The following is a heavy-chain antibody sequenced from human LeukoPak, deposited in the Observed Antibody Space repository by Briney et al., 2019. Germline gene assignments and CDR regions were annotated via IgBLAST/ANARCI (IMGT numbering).Heavy chain of an antibody. D-gene: IGHD3-22*01. J-gene: IGHJ5*02. V-gene: IGHV4-30-4*01. CDR1: SGDXY. CDR2: MYYSGST. Sequence: SGDXYXSWIRQPPGKGLEWIAYMYYSGSTYYNPSLKSRVTMSADTSKNQLSLKLSSVTAADTAVYYCARPYYYDSRIDPWGQGILVTVSS. CDR3: ARPYYYDSRIDP.